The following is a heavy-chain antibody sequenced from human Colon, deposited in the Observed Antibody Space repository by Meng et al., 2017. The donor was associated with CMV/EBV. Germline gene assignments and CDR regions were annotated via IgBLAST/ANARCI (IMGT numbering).Heavy chain of an antibody. D-gene: IGHD2-21*02. Sequence: GESLKISCAASGFTFSSYAMSWVRQAPGKGPEWVSSISASDFRTSYADSVRGRFTISRDNSKNTLYLQMNILRAEDTAVYYCARDCGTGTECSGDCLSYWGQGTLVTVSS. J-gene: IGHJ4*02. V-gene: IGHV3-23*01. CDR1: GFTFSSYA. CDR3: ARDCGTGTECSGDCLSY. CDR2: ISASDFRT.